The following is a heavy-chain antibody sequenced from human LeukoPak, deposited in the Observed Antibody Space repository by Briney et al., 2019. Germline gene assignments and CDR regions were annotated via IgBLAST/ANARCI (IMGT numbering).Heavy chain of an antibody. J-gene: IGHJ4*02. D-gene: IGHD1-14*01. CDR2: ISYDGSNK. CDR1: GFTFSSYA. Sequence: GGSLRLSCAASGFTFSSYAMHWVRHAPGKGLEWVAVISYDGSNKYYADSVKGRFTISRDNSKNTLYLQMNSLRAEDTAVYYCAREPLYWGQGTLVTVSS. V-gene: IGHV3-30-3*01. CDR3: AREPLY.